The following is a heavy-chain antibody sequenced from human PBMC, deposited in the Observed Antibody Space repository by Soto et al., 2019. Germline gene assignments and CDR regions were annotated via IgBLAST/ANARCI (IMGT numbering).Heavy chain of an antibody. J-gene: IGHJ6*02. V-gene: IGHV3-30*18. CDR2: ISYDGSNK. CDR3: AKDLAYCGGDCHYGMDV. D-gene: IGHD2-21*02. Sequence: GGSLRLSCAASGFTFSSYGMHWVRQAPGKGLEWVAVISYDGSNKYYADSVKGRFTISRDNSKNTLYLQMNSLRAEDTAVYYCAKDLAYCGGDCHYGMDVWGQGTTVTVSS. CDR1: GFTFSSYG.